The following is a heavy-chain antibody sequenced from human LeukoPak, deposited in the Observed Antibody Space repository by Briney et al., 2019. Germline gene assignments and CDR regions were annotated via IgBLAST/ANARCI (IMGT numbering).Heavy chain of an antibody. D-gene: IGHD3-22*01. V-gene: IGHV3-11*01. CDR2: ISSSGSTI. Sequence: GGSLRLSCAASGFTFSDYYMSWICQAPGKGLEWVSYISSSGSTIYYADSVKGRFTISRDNAKNSLYLQMNSLRAEDTAVYYCARAQGYYYDSSGYWGYWGQGTLVTVSS. CDR1: GFTFSDYY. CDR3: ARAQGYYYDSSGYWGY. J-gene: IGHJ4*02.